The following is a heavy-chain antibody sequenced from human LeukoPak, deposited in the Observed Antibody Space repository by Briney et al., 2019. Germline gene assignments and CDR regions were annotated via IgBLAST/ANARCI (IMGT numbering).Heavy chain of an antibody. CDR1: GFTFSSYG. V-gene: IGHV3-23*01. J-gene: IGHJ4*02. CDR3: ATRASTGTGFDY. D-gene: IGHD1-1*01. Sequence: PGGSLRPSCAASGFTFSSYGMSWVRQAPGKGLEWVSAISGSGGSTYYADSVKGRFTISRDNSKNTLYLQMNSLRAEDTAVYYCATRASTGTGFDYWGQGTLVTVSS. CDR2: ISGSGGST.